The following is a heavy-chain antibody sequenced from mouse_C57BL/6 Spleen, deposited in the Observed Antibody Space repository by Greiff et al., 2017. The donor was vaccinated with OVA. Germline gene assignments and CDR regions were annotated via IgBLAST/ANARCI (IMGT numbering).Heavy chain of an antibody. Sequence: EVQLQQSGPELVKPGASVKISCKASGYSFTGYYMNWVKQSPEKSLEWIGEINPSTGGTTYNQKFKAKATLTVDKSSSTAYMQLKSLTSEDSAVYYCARGGTLYYFDYWGQGTTRTVSS. CDR2: INPSTGGT. CDR3: ARGGTLYYFDY. V-gene: IGHV1-42*01. J-gene: IGHJ2*01. CDR1: GYSFTGYY. D-gene: IGHD3-3*01.